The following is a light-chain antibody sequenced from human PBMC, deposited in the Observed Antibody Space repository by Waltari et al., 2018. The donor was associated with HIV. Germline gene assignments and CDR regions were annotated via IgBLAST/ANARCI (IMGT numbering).Light chain of an antibody. Sequence: SYVLTQPPSLSAAPGQTARITCGGNNIGTKRVPWYQQKPGQAPVLVVYVDSDRPPGIPERFSGSNSGNTATLTISRVEAGDEADYHCQVWDSSSDHVLFGGGTKVTVL. V-gene: IGLV3-21*02. CDR3: QVWDSSSDHVL. CDR2: VDS. J-gene: IGLJ2*01. CDR1: NIGTKR.